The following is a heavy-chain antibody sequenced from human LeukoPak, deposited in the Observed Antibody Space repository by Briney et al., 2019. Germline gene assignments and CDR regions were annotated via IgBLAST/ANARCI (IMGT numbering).Heavy chain of an antibody. J-gene: IGHJ4*02. Sequence: SLRLSCAASGFTFDDYAMHWVRQAPGKGLEWVSGISWNSGSIGYADSVKGRFTISRDNAKNSLYLQMNSLRAEDTALYYCAKGTYYYDSSGYYNQHFDYWGQGTLVTVSS. CDR1: GFTFDDYA. CDR3: AKGTYYYDSSGYYNQHFDY. CDR2: ISWNSGSI. D-gene: IGHD3-22*01. V-gene: IGHV3-9*01.